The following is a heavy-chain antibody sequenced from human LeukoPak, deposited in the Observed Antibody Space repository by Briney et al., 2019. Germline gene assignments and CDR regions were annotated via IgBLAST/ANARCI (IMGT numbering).Heavy chain of an antibody. Sequence: GGSLRLSCAASGFTFSSYTMNWVRQAPGKGLEWVSGISGSGGSTYYADSVKGRFTVSRDNSKNTLYLQMNSLRAGDTALYYCAKVRAFTTSSPREFDYWGQGTLVTVSS. D-gene: IGHD2-2*01. CDR1: GFTFSSYT. J-gene: IGHJ4*02. CDR3: AKVRAFTTSSPREFDY. V-gene: IGHV3-23*01. CDR2: ISGSGGST.